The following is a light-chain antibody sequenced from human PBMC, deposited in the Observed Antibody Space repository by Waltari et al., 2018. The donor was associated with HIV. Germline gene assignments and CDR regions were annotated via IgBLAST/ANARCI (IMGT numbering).Light chain of an antibody. CDR2: EAT. V-gene: IGLV2-14*01. Sequence: ALTQPASMSGSPGQSITITCHGTPSDKFVSWYQLHPGKAPKLIIFEATGRPSGVSTRFSASKSGNTASLTISGLHTDDEGLYFCASHAAENTVIFAGGTEVTVL. CDR1: PSDKF. J-gene: IGLJ2*01. CDR3: ASHAAENTVI.